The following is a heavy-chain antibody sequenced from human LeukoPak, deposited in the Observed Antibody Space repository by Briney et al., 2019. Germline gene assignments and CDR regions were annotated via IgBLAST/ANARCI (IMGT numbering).Heavy chain of an antibody. CDR1: GFTFDDYN. D-gene: IGHD3-9*01. V-gene: IGHV3-9*01. CDR3: ARVRVTGYSNFAY. Sequence: SLRLSCAASGFTFDDYNLHWVRQAPGKGLEWVSGISWNSGNIGYADSVKGRFTISRDNSKNTVYLQMSSLRAEDTAVYYCARVRVTGYSNFAYWGQGTLVTVSS. CDR2: ISWNSGNI. J-gene: IGHJ4*02.